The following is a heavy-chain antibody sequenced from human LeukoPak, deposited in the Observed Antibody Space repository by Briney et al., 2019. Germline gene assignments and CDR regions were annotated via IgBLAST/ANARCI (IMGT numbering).Heavy chain of an antibody. CDR1: GGSIGSSNYY. D-gene: IGHD3-22*01. J-gene: IGHJ3*02. V-gene: IGHV4-61*05. Sequence: SETLSLTCTVSGGSIGSSNYYWGWIRQPPGKGLEWIGRVFTSAIISGNTNYNPSLKSRVTMSVDSSKNQFSLKLRSVTAADTAVYYCARDRYYYDSSSYFSAFDTWGQGTMVTVSS. CDR2: VFTSAIISGNT. CDR3: ARDRYYYDSSSYFSAFDT.